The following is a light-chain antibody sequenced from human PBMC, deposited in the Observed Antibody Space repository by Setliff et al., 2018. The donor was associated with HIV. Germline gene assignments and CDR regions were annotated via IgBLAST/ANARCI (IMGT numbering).Light chain of an antibody. V-gene: IGLV2-14*01. CDR2: EVS. Sequence: QSALTQPASVSGSPGQSITISCTGTSSDVGGYNFVSWYQQHPGKAPKLIIYEVSNRPSGVSNRFSGSKSGNTASLTISGLQAEDEADYYCCSYAYHSYVFGTGTKVTVL. CDR1: SSDVGGYNF. CDR3: CSYAYHSYV. J-gene: IGLJ1*01.